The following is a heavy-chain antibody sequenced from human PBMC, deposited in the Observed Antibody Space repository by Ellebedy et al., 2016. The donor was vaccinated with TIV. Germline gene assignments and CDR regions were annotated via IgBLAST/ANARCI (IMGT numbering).Heavy chain of an antibody. V-gene: IGHV3-64*01. Sequence: PGGSLRLSCAASGFSFSNYAMHWVRQAPGKGLEYVSTISNNGGSSFNANSVKGRFTISRDNSKNTLYLQMGRLRPEDMGVYYCARERGYSYGAGSLDSWGQGTLVTVSS. CDR3: ARERGYSYGAGSLDS. D-gene: IGHD5-18*01. CDR2: ISNNGGSS. CDR1: GFSFSNYA. J-gene: IGHJ4*02.